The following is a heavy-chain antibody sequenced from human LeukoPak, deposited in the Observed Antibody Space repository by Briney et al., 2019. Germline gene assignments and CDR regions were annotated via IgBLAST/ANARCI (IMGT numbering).Heavy chain of an antibody. CDR3: ARAGGRTGYSLDFDY. D-gene: IGHD3-9*01. J-gene: IGHJ4*02. CDR2: INDSENT. Sequence: SETLSLTCAVYRGSFRGYYWSWIRQFPGKGLEWIGEINDSENTNYNPSLKSRVTISVDTPKNQFPLRLSSVTAADTAVYYCARAGGRTGYSLDFDYWGQGTLVTVSS. V-gene: IGHV4-34*01. CDR1: RGSFRGYY.